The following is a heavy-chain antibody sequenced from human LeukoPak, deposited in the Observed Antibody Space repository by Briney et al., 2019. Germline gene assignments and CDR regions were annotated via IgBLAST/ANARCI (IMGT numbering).Heavy chain of an antibody. V-gene: IGHV3-23*01. CDR2: ISGSGGST. CDR1: GFTFSSYA. J-gene: IGHJ4*02. D-gene: IGHD6-19*01. Sequence: GGSLRLSCAASGFTFSSYAMSWVRQAPGKGLEWVSAISGSGGSTYYADSVKGRFTISRDNSKNTLYLQMNSLRAEDTAVYYCTKRGSSGWYVPAGIDYWGQGTLVTVSS. CDR3: TKRGSSGWYVPAGIDY.